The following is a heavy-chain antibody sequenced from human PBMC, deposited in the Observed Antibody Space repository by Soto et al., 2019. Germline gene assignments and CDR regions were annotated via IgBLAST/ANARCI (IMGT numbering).Heavy chain of an antibody. Sequence: SGTLSLTCTVSGGSISSGGYYWSWIRQHPGKGLEWIGYIYYSGSTYYNPSLKSRVTISVDTSKNQFSLKLSSVTAADTAVYYCARNSPYGSGSYFDYWGQGTLVTVSS. J-gene: IGHJ4*02. V-gene: IGHV4-31*03. CDR3: ARNSPYGSGSYFDY. CDR2: IYYSGST. D-gene: IGHD3-10*01. CDR1: GGSISSGGYY.